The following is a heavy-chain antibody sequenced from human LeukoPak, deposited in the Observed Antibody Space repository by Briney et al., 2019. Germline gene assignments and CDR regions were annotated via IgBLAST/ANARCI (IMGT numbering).Heavy chain of an antibody. D-gene: IGHD4-17*01. CDR2: LWFDGSHE. CDR3: AKDASDFGDSYFDH. CDR1: GFNFNNYG. V-gene: IGHV3-33*06. J-gene: IGHJ4*02. Sequence: PGGSLRLSCEASGFNFNNYGMHWVRHAPGRGLECVAALWFDGSHEYYADAVKGRFTISRDNFKNTLFMEMNALTAGDTAIYYCAKDASDFGDSYFDHWGQGTPVTVSS.